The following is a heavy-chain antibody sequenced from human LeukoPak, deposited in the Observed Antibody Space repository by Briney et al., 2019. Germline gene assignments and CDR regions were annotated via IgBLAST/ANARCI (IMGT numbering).Heavy chain of an antibody. CDR2: VFDGKTT. D-gene: IGHD1-1*01. Sequence: SDTLSLTCAVYGESLNYYYWSWIRQSPEKGLEWIGEVFDGKTTNYNSSLKSRVTISAVTSSNQFSLNLKSVTATDTAVYYCASGAWAARLHSWAQGTLVIVSS. CDR3: ASGAWAARLHS. V-gene: IGHV4-34*12. CDR1: GESLNYYY. J-gene: IGHJ4*02.